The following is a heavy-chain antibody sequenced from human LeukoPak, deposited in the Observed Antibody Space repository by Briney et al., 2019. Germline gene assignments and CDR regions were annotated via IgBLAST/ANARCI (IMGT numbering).Heavy chain of an antibody. J-gene: IGHJ4*02. CDR1: GGSISSSSW. D-gene: IGHD3-22*01. V-gene: IGHV4-4*02. CDR2: IFHSSSA. Sequence: SGTLSLTCAVSGGSISSSSWWSWVRQHPGKGLEWIGEIFHSSSATYNPSLKNRLTISAAKTKNQFSLRLSSVTAADPAAYYCSSAGHDGLGYNVCWGQGTLVTVSS. CDR3: SSAGHDGLGYNVC.